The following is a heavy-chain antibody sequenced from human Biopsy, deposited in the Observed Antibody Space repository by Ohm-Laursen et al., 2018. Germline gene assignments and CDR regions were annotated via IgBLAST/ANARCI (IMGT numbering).Heavy chain of an antibody. V-gene: IGHV4-61*01. CDR3: ARGYAGLYEAFDF. J-gene: IGHJ3*01. Sequence: GTLSLTCTVSGASVSSGSYDWSWIRQPPGQGLEWIGNIYNDVSTKYNPSLRRRVTISADKSTNQFSLKLRSVTAADTAVYYCARGYAGLYEAFDFWGQGTVVTVAS. CDR2: IYNDVST. CDR1: GASVSSGSYD. D-gene: IGHD5-18*01.